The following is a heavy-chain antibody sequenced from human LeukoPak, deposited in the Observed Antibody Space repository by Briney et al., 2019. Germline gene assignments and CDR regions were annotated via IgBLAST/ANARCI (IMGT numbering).Heavy chain of an antibody. CDR2: SYPGDCDT. Sequence: GESLMISCKAAGDSFTSYWIGCVRHMPGEGLEWLGISYPGDCDTRYSPDFQGQVNISADKSISTAYLQWSSLKASDRVMYFCAVGGSGYYWGQGTLVTVSS. V-gene: IGHV5-51*01. CDR1: GDSFTSYW. CDR3: AVGGSGYY. J-gene: IGHJ4*02. D-gene: IGHD3-22*01.